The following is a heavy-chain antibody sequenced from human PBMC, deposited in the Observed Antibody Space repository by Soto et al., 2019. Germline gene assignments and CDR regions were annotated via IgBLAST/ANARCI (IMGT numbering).Heavy chain of an antibody. CDR3: ARAPYEDYAVPVPNYFDS. J-gene: IGHJ4*02. Sequence: VQLVQPGTEVKKPGSSVKVSCKASGGTFSTLAVSWVRQAPGQGLEWMGGIITIFGRPFYAQTLQGRVTITAEESTSKVDMELSSLSSEDTAVYYCARAPYEDYAVPVPNYFDSWGQATLVTVSS. V-gene: IGHV1-69*01. D-gene: IGHD4-17*01. CDR2: IITIFGRP. CDR1: GGTFSTLA.